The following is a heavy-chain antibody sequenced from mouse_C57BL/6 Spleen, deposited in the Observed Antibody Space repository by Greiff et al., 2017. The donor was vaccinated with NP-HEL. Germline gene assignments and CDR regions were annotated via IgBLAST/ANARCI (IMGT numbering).Heavy chain of an antibody. D-gene: IGHD1-1*01. Sequence: ESGPGLVKPSQSLSLTCSVTGYSITSGYYWNWIRQFPGNKLEWMGYISYDGSNNYNPSLKNRISITRDTSKNQFFLKLNSVTTEDTATYYCARGALLLRGGFDYWGQGTTLTVSS. J-gene: IGHJ2*01. CDR3: ARGALLLRGGFDY. CDR1: GYSITSGYY. CDR2: ISYDGSN. V-gene: IGHV3-6*01.